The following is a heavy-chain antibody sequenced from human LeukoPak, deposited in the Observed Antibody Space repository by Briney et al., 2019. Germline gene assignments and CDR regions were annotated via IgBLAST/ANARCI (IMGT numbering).Heavy chain of an antibody. D-gene: IGHD3-10*01. CDR3: ARDSGTTGEVKFDP. CDR2: ISGSGTI. CDR1: GGSINSY. Sequence: SETLSLTCTVSGGSINSYWSWIRQPAGKGLECIWRISGSGTITYNPALQSRLSISIDTSKNQFSLKLMSVTAADTAVYYCARDSGTTGEVKFDPWGQGTLVTVSS. J-gene: IGHJ5*02. V-gene: IGHV4-4*07.